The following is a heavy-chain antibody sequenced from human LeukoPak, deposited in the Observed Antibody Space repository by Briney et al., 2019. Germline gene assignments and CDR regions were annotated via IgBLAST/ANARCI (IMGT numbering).Heavy chain of an antibody. CDR1: GGSFSGYY. V-gene: IGHV4-34*01. D-gene: IGHD3-3*01. CDR3: ARGKRVFGVVITDVGRWFAP. J-gene: IGHJ5*02. CDR2: INHSGST. Sequence: PSETLSLTCAVYGGSFSGYYWSWLRQPPGKGLEWIVEINHSGSTNYNPSLKSRVTISVDTSKNQFSLTLSSVTAADTAVYYCARGKRVFGVVITDVGRWFAPWGQGTLVTVSS.